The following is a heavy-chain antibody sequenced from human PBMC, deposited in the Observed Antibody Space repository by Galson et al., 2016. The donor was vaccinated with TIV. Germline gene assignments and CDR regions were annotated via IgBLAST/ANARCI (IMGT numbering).Heavy chain of an antibody. D-gene: IGHD3-10*01. CDR2: IYAGDSDT. Sequence: QSGAEVKKPGESLKISCQGSGYSFSSYWIAWVRQMPGEGLEWMGVIYAGDSDTRYSPSFQGQVTISADKSISTAYLQWSSLRASDTAMYYCVRAGGAADHWGQGTLVTVSS. CDR1: GYSFSSYW. J-gene: IGHJ4*02. V-gene: IGHV5-51*01. CDR3: VRAGGAADH.